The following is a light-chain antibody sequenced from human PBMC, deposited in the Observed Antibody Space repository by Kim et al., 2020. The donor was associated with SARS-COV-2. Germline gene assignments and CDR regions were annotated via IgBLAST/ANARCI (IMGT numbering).Light chain of an antibody. CDR3: QQYYGIVP. Sequence: RAIINCKSSQSVLYDSNKKNYLAWYQQKPGQPPKLLIYWASSRASGVPERFSGSGSETDFTLTISSLQAEDVAVYYCQQYYGIVPFGGATNVVI. J-gene: IGKJ4*01. V-gene: IGKV4-1*01. CDR1: QSVLYDSNKKNY. CDR2: WAS.